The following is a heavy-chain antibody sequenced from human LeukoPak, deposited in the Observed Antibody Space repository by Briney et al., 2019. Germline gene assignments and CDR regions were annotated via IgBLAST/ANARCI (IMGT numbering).Heavy chain of an antibody. D-gene: IGHD5-18*01. Sequence: PSETQSLTCAVYGGSFSGYYWSWIRQPPGKGLEWIGEINHSGTTNYNPSLKSRVTISVDTSKSQFSLKLSSVTAADTAVYYCARQSHVDTSMVFWGQGTLVTVSS. CDR3: ARQSHVDTSMVF. CDR2: INHSGTT. J-gene: IGHJ4*02. CDR1: GGSFSGYY. V-gene: IGHV4-34*01.